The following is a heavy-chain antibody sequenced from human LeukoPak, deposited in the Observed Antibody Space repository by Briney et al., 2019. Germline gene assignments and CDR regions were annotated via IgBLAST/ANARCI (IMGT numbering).Heavy chain of an antibody. J-gene: IGHJ4*02. Sequence: SVTVSCTASGGTFSSYAIRWVRQAPGQGLEWMGRIIPILGIANYAQKFQGRVTITADKSTSTAYMELSSLRSEDTAVYYCASFLSASHVASPWGQGTLVTVSS. D-gene: IGHD2/OR15-2a*01. CDR2: IIPILGIA. CDR1: GGTFSSYA. CDR3: ASFLSASHVASP. V-gene: IGHV1-69*04.